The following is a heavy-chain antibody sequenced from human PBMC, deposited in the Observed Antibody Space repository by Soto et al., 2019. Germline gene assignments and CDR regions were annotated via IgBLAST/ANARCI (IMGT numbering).Heavy chain of an antibody. V-gene: IGHV3-74*01. D-gene: IGHD6-19*01. CDR3: VRGTSAWSGKDY. Sequence: GESLKISCTASGFTFSNHWMHWVRQGPGQGLVWVSRINTDGSFRDYADSVRGRFTISRDNAKNTLILQMNSLRAEDTAVYYCVRGTSAWSGKDYWGQGTPVTVSS. CDR2: INTDGSFR. CDR1: GFTFSNHW. J-gene: IGHJ4*02.